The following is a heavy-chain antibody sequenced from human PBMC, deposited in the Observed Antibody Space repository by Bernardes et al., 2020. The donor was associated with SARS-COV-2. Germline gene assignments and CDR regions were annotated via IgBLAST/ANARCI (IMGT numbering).Heavy chain of an antibody. CDR1: GFTFGTYA. J-gene: IGHJ4*02. CDR2: ISTGGETT. V-gene: IGHV3-23*01. CDR3: AKGLGGTVPTSRYSDY. D-gene: IGHD2-2*01. Sequence: GGSRRLSCAASGFTFGTYAMNWVRQAPGKGLEWVSIISTGGETTYYADSVKGRFTISRDNSKNTLYLQVNSLRAEDTAVYYCAKGLGGTVPTSRYSDYWGQGTLVTVSS.